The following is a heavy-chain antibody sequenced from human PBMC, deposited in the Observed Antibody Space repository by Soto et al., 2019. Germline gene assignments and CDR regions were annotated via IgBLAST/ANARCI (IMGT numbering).Heavy chain of an antibody. CDR1: GGSISSGDYY. V-gene: IGHV4-30-4*01. Sequence: PSETLSLTCTVSGGSISSGDYYWSWIRQPPGKGLEWIGYIYYSGSTYYNPSLKSRVTISVDTSKNQFPLKLSSVTAADTAVYYCAREGAITGRGRFDYWGQGTLVTVSS. CDR3: AREGAITGRGRFDY. D-gene: IGHD1-20*01. CDR2: IYYSGST. J-gene: IGHJ4*02.